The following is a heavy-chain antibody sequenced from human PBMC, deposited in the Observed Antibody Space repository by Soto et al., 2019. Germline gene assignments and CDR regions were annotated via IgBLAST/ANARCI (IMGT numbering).Heavy chain of an antibody. CDR3: ARDRGSYYYYGMDI. D-gene: IGHD3-10*01. V-gene: IGHV3-30*04. Sequence: QPGGSLRPSCAASGFTFSSYAMHWVRQAPGKGLKWVAVKSYDERKKNNENTVKGQFTISRKNSKNSLYLQMNSLRAEDTAVYYCARDRGSYYYYGMDIWGQGTTVTVSS. CDR2: KSYDERKK. CDR1: GFTFSSYA. J-gene: IGHJ6*02.